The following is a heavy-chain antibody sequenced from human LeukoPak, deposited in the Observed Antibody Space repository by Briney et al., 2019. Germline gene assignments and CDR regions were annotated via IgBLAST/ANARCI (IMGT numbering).Heavy chain of an antibody. D-gene: IGHD1-20*01. Sequence: PSQTLSLTCSVSGGSISSGDYYWSWIRQHPGKSLEWIGYIFYSGSTYYNPSLKSRVTISVDTSKNQFSLKLSSVTAADTAVYYCARTNWNYVDYWGQGTLVTVSS. V-gene: IGHV4-31*03. CDR3: ARTNWNYVDY. CDR1: GGSISSGDYY. J-gene: IGHJ4*02. CDR2: IFYSGST.